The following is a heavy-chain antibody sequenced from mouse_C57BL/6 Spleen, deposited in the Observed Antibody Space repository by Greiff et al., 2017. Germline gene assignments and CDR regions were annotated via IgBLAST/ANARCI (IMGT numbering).Heavy chain of an antibody. D-gene: IGHD2-4*01. V-gene: IGHV6-3*01. CDR1: GFTFSNYW. J-gene: IGHJ3*01. CDR3: TAGIYYDYDGFAY. Sequence: EVKVEESGGGLVQPGGSMKLSCVASGFTFSNYWMNWVRQSPEKGLEWVAQIRLKSDNYATHYAESVKGRFTISRDDSKSSVYLQMNNLRAEDTGIYYCTAGIYYDYDGFAYWGQGTLVTVSA. CDR2: IRLKSDNYAT.